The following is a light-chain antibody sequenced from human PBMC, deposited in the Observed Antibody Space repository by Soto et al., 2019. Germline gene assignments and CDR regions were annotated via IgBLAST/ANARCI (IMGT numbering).Light chain of an antibody. Sequence: DIQMTQSPSTLSASVGDRVTITCRASQSISSWLAWYQQKPGKAPNLLIYKASSLESGVPSRFSGSGSGTEFTLXISSXQPDXFAXXXXQXXNSYPLTFGGGTKVEIK. V-gene: IGKV1-5*03. J-gene: IGKJ4*01. CDR1: QSISSW. CDR2: KAS. CDR3: QXXNSYPLT.